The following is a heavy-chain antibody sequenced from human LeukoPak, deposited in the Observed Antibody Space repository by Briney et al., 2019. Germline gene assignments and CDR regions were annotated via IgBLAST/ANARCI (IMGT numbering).Heavy chain of an antibody. CDR1: GGSISRGGYY. D-gene: IGHD6-13*01. Sequence: SETLSLTCNFSGGSISRGGYYWSWIRQPPGKGLEWIGDIYYSGSTYYNPSLKSRVTISVDTSKNQFSLKLSSVTAADTAVYYCARDTIAAAGEVYYYYGMDVWGQGTTVTVSS. CDR2: IYYSGST. V-gene: IGHV4-31*03. CDR3: ARDTIAAAGEVYYYYGMDV. J-gene: IGHJ6*02.